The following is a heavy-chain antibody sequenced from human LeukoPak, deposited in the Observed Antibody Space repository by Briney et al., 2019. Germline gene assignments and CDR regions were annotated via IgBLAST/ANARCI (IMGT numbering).Heavy chain of an antibody. D-gene: IGHD3-3*01. CDR2: IYYSGST. J-gene: IGHJ4*02. CDR1: GGSISSSSYY. Sequence: SETLSLTCTVSGGSISSSSYYWGWIRQPPGKGLVWIGSIYYSGSTYYNPSLKSRVTISVDTSKNQFSLKLSSVTAADTAVYYCARAYDFWSGYWPPYFDYWGQGTLVTVSS. CDR3: ARAYDFWSGYWPPYFDY. V-gene: IGHV4-39*07.